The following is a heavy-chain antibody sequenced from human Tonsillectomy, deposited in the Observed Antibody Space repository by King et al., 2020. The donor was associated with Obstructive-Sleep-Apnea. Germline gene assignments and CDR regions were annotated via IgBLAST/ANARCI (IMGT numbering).Heavy chain of an antibody. Sequence: VQLVESGGGLVQPGGSLRLSCAGSGFTFDAFAMYWVRQAPGKGLEWVSGITWNGDNAGYADSVRGRFTISRDNAKNSLYLHMTRLGSDDTAMYYCATVADYWGQGTLITVSS. CDR3: ATVADY. V-gene: IGHV3-9*01. CDR2: ITWNGDNA. J-gene: IGHJ4*02. CDR1: GFTFDAFA.